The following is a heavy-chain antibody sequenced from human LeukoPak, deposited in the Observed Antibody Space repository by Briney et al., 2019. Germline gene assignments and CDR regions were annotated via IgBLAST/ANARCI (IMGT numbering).Heavy chain of an antibody. CDR3: ARGPWIDFWSGYDDYYYYYYMDV. V-gene: IGHV1-8*03. CDR1: GYTFTSYD. CDR2: MNPNSGNT. J-gene: IGHJ6*03. D-gene: IGHD3-3*01. Sequence: ASVKVSCKASGYTFTSYDINWVRQATGQGLGWMGWMNPNSGNTGYAQKFQGRVTITRNTSISAAYMELSSLRSEDTAVYYCARGPWIDFWSGYDDYYYYYYMDVWGKGTTVTVSS.